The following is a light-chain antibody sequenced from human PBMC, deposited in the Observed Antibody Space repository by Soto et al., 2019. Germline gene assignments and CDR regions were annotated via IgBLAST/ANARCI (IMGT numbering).Light chain of an antibody. CDR2: ANT. CDR1: SSNIGAGYD. V-gene: IGLV1-40*01. CDR3: RSYDTSLNAVV. J-gene: IGLJ2*01. Sequence: QAVVTQPPSVSGAPGQRVTISCTGSSSNIGAGYDVHWYQQLPGTAPKLLIYANTNRPSGVPDRFSGSKSGTSTSLAITGLQAEDEADYYCRSYDTSLNAVVFGGGTKLTVL.